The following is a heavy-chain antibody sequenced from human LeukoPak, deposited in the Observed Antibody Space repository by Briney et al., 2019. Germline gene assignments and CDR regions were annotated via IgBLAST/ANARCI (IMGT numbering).Heavy chain of an antibody. J-gene: IGHJ4*02. D-gene: IGHD3-10*01. CDR2: INPNSGGT. Sequence: ASVKVSCKASGYTFTGYYMHWVRQAPGQGLEWMGWINPNSGGTNYALKFQGRVTMTRDTSISTAYMELSRLRSDDTAVYYCARADRKFRGFDYWGQGTLVTVSS. CDR3: ARADRKFRGFDY. CDR1: GYTFTGYY. V-gene: IGHV1-2*02.